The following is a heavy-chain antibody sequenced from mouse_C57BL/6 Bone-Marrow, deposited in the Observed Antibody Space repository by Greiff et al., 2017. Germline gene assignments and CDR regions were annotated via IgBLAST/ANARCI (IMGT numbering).Heavy chain of an antibody. J-gene: IGHJ2*01. CDR3: ARRSGTVPYFDY. CDR1: GFTFSSYG. V-gene: IGHV5-6*02. Sequence: EVMLVESGGDLVKPGGSLKLSCAASGFTFSSYGMSWVSQTPDKRLEWVATISSGGSYTYYQESVKGRFTISRDNAKNTLYLQMSRLKSEDTAIYYCARRSGTVPYFDYWGQGTTLTVSS. CDR2: ISSGGSYT. D-gene: IGHD1-1*01.